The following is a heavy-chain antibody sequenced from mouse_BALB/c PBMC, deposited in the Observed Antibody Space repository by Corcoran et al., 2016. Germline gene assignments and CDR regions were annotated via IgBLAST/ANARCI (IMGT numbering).Heavy chain of an antibody. Sequence: QIQLQQSGAELMKPGASVKISCKATGYTFSSYWIEWVKQRPGHGLEWIGEILPGSGSTNYNEKFKGKATFTADTSSNTAYMQLSSLTSEDSAVYYCARWGYPYAMDYWGQGTSVTVSS. J-gene: IGHJ4*01. V-gene: IGHV1-9*01. CDR3: ARWGYPYAMDY. CDR2: ILPGSGST. CDR1: GYTFSSYW. D-gene: IGHD2-14*01.